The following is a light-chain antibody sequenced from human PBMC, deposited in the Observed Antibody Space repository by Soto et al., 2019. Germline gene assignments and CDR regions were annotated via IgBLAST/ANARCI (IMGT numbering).Light chain of an antibody. Sequence: DIQMTQSPSSLSASVGDRVTVTCRASQSISSNLSWYQQKPGKAPKLLIYVASSLQSGVPPRFSGSGSGTDFTLTISSLQPEDFATYYCLQTYSTWTFGQGTNVEIK. V-gene: IGKV1-39*01. CDR2: VAS. J-gene: IGKJ1*01. CDR1: QSISSN. CDR3: LQTYSTWT.